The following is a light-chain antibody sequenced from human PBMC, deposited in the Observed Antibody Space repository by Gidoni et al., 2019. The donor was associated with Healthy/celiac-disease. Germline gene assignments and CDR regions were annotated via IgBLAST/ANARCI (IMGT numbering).Light chain of an antibody. V-gene: IGKV2-28*01. J-gene: IGKJ2*01. CDR3: MQALQTPPYT. CDR2: LGS. Sequence: DIVMTQSPLSLPVTPGEPASISCRSSQSLLHSNGYNYLDWYLQKPGQSPQLLIYLGSNRASGVPDRFSGSGSGTDFTRKISRVEAEDVGVYYCMQALQTPPYTFXXXTKLEIK. CDR1: QSLLHSNGYNY.